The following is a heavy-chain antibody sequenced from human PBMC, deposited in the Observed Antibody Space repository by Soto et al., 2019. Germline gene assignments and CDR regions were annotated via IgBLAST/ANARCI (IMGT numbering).Heavy chain of an antibody. V-gene: IGHV1-18*01. CDR2: ISAYNGNT. D-gene: IGHD3-22*01. J-gene: IGHJ4*02. CDR3: ARSQAYYYDSSGGGFDY. Sequence: ASVKVSCKASGYTFTSYGISWVRQAPGQGLEWMGWISAYNGNTNYAQKLQGRVTMTTDTSTSTAYMELRSLRSDDTAVYYCARSQAYYYDSSGGGFDYWGRGTLVTVSS. CDR1: GYTFTSYG.